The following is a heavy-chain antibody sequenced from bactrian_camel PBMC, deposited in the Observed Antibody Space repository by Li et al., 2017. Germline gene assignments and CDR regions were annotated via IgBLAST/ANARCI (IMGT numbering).Heavy chain of an antibody. D-gene: IGHD3*01. V-gene: IGHV3S55*01. J-gene: IGHJ4*01. CDR1: RYTGNGYC. CDR2: IDSGGGT. Sequence: VQLVESGGGSVQAGGSLRLSCAASRYTGNGYCMGWFRQAPGKEREEVADIDSGGGTKYADSVKGRFTISRDTAKNTLYLEMNSLKPEDTAMYYCAARGGTGYCFHTRESFNYWGQGTQVTVS. CDR3: AARGGTGYCFHTRESFNY.